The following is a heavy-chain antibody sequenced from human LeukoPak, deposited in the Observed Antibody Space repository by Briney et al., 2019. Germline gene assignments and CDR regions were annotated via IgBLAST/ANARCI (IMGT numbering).Heavy chain of an antibody. CDR3: ARGLPPEYYYDSSGYRPSDP. CDR2: INHSGST. J-gene: IGHJ5*02. Sequence: PSETLSLTCAVYGGSFSGYYWSWIRQPPGKGLEWIGEINHSGSTNYNPSLKSRVTISVDTSKNQFSLKLSSVTAADTAVYYCARGLPPEYYYDSSGYRPSDPWGQGTLVTVSS. V-gene: IGHV4-34*01. D-gene: IGHD3-22*01. CDR1: GGSFSGYY.